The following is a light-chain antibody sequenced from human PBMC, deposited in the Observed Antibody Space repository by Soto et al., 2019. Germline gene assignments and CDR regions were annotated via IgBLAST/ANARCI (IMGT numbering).Light chain of an antibody. CDR2: AAS. V-gene: IGKV1-39*01. CDR3: QQTYSTLSIT. Sequence: DIQMTQSPSSLSASVGDRVTITCRASESIARHLNWYQQRPGKAPKLLIYAASTLQNGVPSRFRGGGSGTEFTLTISNLQPEDFATYYCQQTYSTLSITFRQGTRLEIK. CDR1: ESIARH. J-gene: IGKJ5*01.